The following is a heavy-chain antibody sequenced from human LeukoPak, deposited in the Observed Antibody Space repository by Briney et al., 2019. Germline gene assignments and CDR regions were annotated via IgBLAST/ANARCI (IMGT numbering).Heavy chain of an antibody. Sequence: SQTLSLTCTVSGGSIGRGDYYWSLIRPPPGKGLEWIGYIYYSGSTYYSPSLRSRIAISLDTAKNQFSLKLSSVTAADTAVYFCARDSLPPVAAVDYWGQGTLVTVSS. V-gene: IGHV4-30-4*01. J-gene: IGHJ4*02. CDR2: IYYSGST. CDR1: GGSIGRGDYY. D-gene: IGHD6-25*01. CDR3: ARDSLPPVAAVDY.